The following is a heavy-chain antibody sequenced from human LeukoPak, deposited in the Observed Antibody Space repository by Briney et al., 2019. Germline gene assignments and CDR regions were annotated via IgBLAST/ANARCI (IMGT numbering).Heavy chain of an antibody. CDR1: GFTFGDYW. J-gene: IGHJ5*02. Sequence: GGSLRLSCAASGFTFGDYWMSWVRQAPGKGLEWVANINKDGSEKKYVDSGKGRFTISRDNADNSLYLQMNSLRVEDTAVYYCEREGGSGWYSGWFDPWGQGTLVTVSS. D-gene: IGHD6-19*01. V-gene: IGHV3-7*01. CDR2: INKDGSEK. CDR3: EREGGSGWYSGWFDP.